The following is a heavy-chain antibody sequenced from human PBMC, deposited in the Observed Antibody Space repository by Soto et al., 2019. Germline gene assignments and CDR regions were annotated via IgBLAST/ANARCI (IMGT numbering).Heavy chain of an antibody. CDR2: IKEDGSEK. Sequence: EVQLVESGGTLVQPGGSLRLSCVASGFKFSSYWMSWVRQAPGKGLEWLANIKEDGSEKYYVDSVEGRFTISRDNAKNSIYLQMNSLSAEDTARYYCTRGGGSDSKEHFWGQGTLFIVSS. V-gene: IGHV3-7*01. CDR3: TRGGGSDSKEHF. CDR1: GFKFSSYW. D-gene: IGHD1-26*01. J-gene: IGHJ4*02.